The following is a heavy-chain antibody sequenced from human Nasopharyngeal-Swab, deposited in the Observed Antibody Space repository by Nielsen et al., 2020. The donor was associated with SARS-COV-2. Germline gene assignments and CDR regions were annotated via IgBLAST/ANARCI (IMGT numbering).Heavy chain of an antibody. Sequence: WVRQAPGQGLEWMGGIIPIFGTAKYAQKFQGRVTITADESTSTAYMELSSLRSEDTAVYYCAKGNVTLIRGVIENYYYYGMDVWGQGITVTVSS. CDR3: AKGNVTLIRGVIENYYYYGMDV. CDR2: IIPIFGTA. J-gene: IGHJ6*02. D-gene: IGHD3-10*01. V-gene: IGHV1-69*01.